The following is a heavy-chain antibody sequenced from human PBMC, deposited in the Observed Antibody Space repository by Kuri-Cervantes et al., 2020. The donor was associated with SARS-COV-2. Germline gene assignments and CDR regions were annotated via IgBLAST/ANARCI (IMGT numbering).Heavy chain of an antibody. CDR3: ARIHGDYYYYMDV. D-gene: IGHD5-18*01. CDR1: GDTISSYY. CDR2: ISYRANT. V-gene: IGHV4-59*04. J-gene: IGHJ6*03. Sequence: SETLSLTCTVSGDTISSYYWSWLRQPPGKGLEWIGTISYRANTYYNPSLRSRITMDVDTSKNQFSLNLNSVAAADTAVYYCARIHGDYYYYMDVWGKGTTVTVSS.